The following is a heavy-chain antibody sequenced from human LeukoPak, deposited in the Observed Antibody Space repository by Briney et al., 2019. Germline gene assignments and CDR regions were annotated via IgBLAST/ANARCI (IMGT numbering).Heavy chain of an antibody. J-gene: IGHJ6*02. Sequence: PSQTLSLTCAVSGGSISSGGYSWSWIRQTPGMGLEWIGYIYHSGSTYYNPSLKSRVTISVDRSKNQFSLKLSSVTAADTAVYYCAREGSMESGMDVWGQGTTVTVSS. D-gene: IGHD3-10*01. CDR2: IYHSGST. V-gene: IGHV4-30-2*01. CDR3: AREGSMESGMDV. CDR1: GGSISSGGYS.